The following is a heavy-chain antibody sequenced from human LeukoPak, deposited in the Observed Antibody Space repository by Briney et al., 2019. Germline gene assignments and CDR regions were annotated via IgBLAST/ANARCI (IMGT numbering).Heavy chain of an antibody. J-gene: IGHJ4*02. V-gene: IGHV3-48*03. CDR2: ISSSGSTI. CDR1: GFTFSSYE. Sequence: GGSLRLSCAASGFTFSSYEMNWVGQAPGKGLEWVSYISSSGSTIYYADSVKGRFTISRDNAKNSLYLQMNSLRAEDTAVYYCASGSSSWYGVPLDYWGQGTLVTVSS. D-gene: IGHD6-13*01. CDR3: ASGSSSWYGVPLDY.